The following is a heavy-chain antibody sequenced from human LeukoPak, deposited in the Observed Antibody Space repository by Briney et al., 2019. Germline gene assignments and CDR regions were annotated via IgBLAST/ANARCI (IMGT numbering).Heavy chain of an antibody. D-gene: IGHD3-10*01. CDR3: ARQGIRYYYGSGSPFQDV. Sequence: SETLSLTCTYSGDSISSPSYHWHWIRQSPGKGLEWVASVYFNGDTYYNPSLKSRVTISVDTSKNQFYVKLSSVTAADTAVYYCARQGIRYYYGSGSPFQDVWGKGTTVTISS. J-gene: IGHJ6*04. V-gene: IGHV4-39*01. CDR1: GDSISSPSYH. CDR2: VYFNGDT.